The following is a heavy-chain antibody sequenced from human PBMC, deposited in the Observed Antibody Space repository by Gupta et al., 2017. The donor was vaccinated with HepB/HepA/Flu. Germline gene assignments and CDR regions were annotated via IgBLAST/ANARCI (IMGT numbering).Heavy chain of an antibody. D-gene: IGHD3-10*01. CDR2: ISHDGSNK. CDR3: AKAYGSGSRYYYYGMDV. J-gene: IGHJ6*02. CDR1: GFTSRSYG. V-gene: IGHV3-30*18. Sequence: QVQLVESGGGVVQPGRSLRLSCAASGFTSRSYGMYWVRQAPGKGLEWVAVISHDGSNKYYADFVKGRFTISRDNSKDTLYLQMIDLRTEDTAVYYCAKAYGSGSRYYYYGMDVWGQGTTVTVSS.